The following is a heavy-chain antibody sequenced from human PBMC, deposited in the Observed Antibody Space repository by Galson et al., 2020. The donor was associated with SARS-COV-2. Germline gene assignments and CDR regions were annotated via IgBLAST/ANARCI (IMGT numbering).Heavy chain of an antibody. CDR2: ITRDGGDT. D-gene: IGHD3-22*01. V-gene: IGHV3-43D*03. Sequence: GGSLRLPCAASGFTFDDNAMPWVRQAPGKGLEWVSLITRDGGDTYYADSVKGRFTISRDNSKNSLYLQINSLRPEDTALYYCTKDMSGGYNYYYYGMDVWGRGTTVTVSS. CDR1: GFTFDDNA. CDR3: TKDMSGGYNYYYYGMDV. J-gene: IGHJ6*02.